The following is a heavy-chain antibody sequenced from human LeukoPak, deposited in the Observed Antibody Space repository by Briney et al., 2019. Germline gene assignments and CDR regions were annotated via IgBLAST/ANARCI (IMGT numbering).Heavy chain of an antibody. D-gene: IGHD1-1*01. CDR1: GGSISSSSYY. CDR3: ARQTTGGGAVYYFMDV. J-gene: IGHJ6*03. V-gene: IGHV4-39*01. CDR2: IYYSGST. Sequence: SETLSLTCTVSGGSISSSSYYWGWIRQPPGKGLEWIGSIYYSGSTYYNPSLKSRVTISVDTSKTQFSLKLSSVTAADTAVYYCARQTTGGGAVYYFMDVWGKGTTVTVSS.